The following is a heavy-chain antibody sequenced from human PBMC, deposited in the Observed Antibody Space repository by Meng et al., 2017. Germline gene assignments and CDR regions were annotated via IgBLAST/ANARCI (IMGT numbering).Heavy chain of an antibody. CDR2: INHSGST. CDR1: GGSFSGYY. CDR3: ARGRSGTWPWYFDL. Sequence: QLQQLGAGLLKPSETLSLTCAVYGGSFSGYYWSWIRQPPGKGLEWIGEINHSGSTNYNPSLKSRVTISVDTSKNQFSLKLSSVTAADTAVYYCARGRSGTWPWYFDLWGRGTLVTVSS. V-gene: IGHV4-34*01. J-gene: IGHJ2*01. D-gene: IGHD1-1*01.